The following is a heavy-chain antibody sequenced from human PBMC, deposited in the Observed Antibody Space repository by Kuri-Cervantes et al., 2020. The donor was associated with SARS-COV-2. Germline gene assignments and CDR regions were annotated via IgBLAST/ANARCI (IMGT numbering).Heavy chain of an antibody. CDR1: GFTFDAFW. Sequence: GESLKISCAASGFTFDAFWMSWVRQAPGKGLEWVSYISSSSSYTNYADSVKGRFTISRDNAKNSLYLQMNSLRAEDTAVYYCARDLYYYDSSGYYDYWGQGTLVTVSS. J-gene: IGHJ4*02. D-gene: IGHD3-22*01. CDR2: ISSSSSYT. V-gene: IGHV3-11*05. CDR3: ARDLYYYDSSGYYDY.